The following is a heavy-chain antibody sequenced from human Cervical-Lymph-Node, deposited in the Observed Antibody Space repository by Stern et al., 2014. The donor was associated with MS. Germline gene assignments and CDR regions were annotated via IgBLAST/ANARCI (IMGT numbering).Heavy chain of an antibody. V-gene: IGHV4-39*01. D-gene: IGHD3-10*01. CDR1: GVSISSSSYY. Sequence: VQLVQSGPGLVKPSETLSLTCNVSGVSISSSSYYWGWIRQSPGKGLEWIGSIYFSGSTYYNPSLKSRVTISLDTSKNQFSLKLSSVTAADTAVYYCARHLLIWFGELKYFDYWGQGTQVTVSS. CDR2: IYFSGST. J-gene: IGHJ4*02. CDR3: ARHLLIWFGELKYFDY.